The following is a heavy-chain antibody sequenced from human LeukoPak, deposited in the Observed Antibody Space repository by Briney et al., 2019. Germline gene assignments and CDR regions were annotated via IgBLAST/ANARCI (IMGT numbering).Heavy chain of an antibody. CDR3: VSGGMVSGSH. Sequence: VTPSETLTRTFSVSGGSRSSYFWSWVRQPPGKGLEWIGYIYSSGSTNYNPSLKSRVTVSIDTSKNQFSLKLRSVTAADTAVYYCVSGGMVSGSHWGHGTLVTVSS. V-gene: IGHV4-59*01. CDR2: IYSSGST. CDR1: GGSRSSYF. J-gene: IGHJ4*01. D-gene: IGHD2-15*01.